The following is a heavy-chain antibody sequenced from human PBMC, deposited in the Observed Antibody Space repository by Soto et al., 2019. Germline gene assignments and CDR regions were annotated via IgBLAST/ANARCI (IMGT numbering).Heavy chain of an antibody. D-gene: IGHD3-22*01. J-gene: IGHJ6*02. CDR3: AKDHPYYYDSSGYYSNAMDV. CDR2: ISYDGSNK. V-gene: IGHV3-30*18. CDR1: GFTFSSYG. Sequence: QVQLVESGGGVVQPGRSLRLSCAASGFTFSSYGMHWVRQAPGKGLEWVAVISYDGSNKYYADSVKGRFTISRDNSKNTLYLQMNSLRAEDTAVHYCAKDHPYYYDSSGYYSNAMDVWGQGTTVTVSS.